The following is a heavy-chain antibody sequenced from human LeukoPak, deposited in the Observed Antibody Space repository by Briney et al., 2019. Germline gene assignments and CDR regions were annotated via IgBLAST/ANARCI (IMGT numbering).Heavy chain of an antibody. Sequence: GGSLSLSCVASGFTFSSYWMSWVRQDPGKGLEWVANIKQDGSEKYYVDSVRGRFTISRDNAKNSLYLQMNSLRAEDTAVYYCARDFVSSWKNFDFWGQGTLVTVSS. V-gene: IGHV3-7*05. J-gene: IGHJ4*02. D-gene: IGHD6-13*01. CDR2: IKQDGSEK. CDR3: ARDFVSSWKNFDF. CDR1: GFTFSSYW.